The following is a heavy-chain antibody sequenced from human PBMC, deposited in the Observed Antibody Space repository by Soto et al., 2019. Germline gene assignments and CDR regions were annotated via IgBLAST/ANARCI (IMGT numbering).Heavy chain of an antibody. CDR2: ISATGSDT. Sequence: GGSLRLSCAASGFAFSLYAMTWVRQAPGKGLEWVSYISATGSDTFYADSVKGRFTISRDNAKNSLSLQMNSLRAEDTAVYFCARDPIPVPMYYFDYWGQGSLVTVSS. D-gene: IGHD6-19*01. CDR1: GFAFSLYA. V-gene: IGHV3-21*01. CDR3: ARDPIPVPMYYFDY. J-gene: IGHJ4*02.